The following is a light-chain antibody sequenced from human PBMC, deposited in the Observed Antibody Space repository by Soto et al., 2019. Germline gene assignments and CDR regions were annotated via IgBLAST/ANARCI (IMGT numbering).Light chain of an antibody. V-gene: IGKV1-9*01. CDR1: QGISSY. Sequence: DIQLTQSPSFLSASVGDRVTITSRASQGISSYLAWYQQKPGKAPKLLIYAASTLQSGVPSRFSGSGSGTEFTLTISSLQPEDFATYYCQQLNSYPPSITFGQGTRLEIK. CDR3: QQLNSYPPSIT. J-gene: IGKJ5*01. CDR2: AAS.